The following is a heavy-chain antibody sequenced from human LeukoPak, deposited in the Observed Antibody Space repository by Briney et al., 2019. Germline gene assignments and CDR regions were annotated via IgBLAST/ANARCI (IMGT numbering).Heavy chain of an antibody. Sequence: GGSLRLSCAASGFTFSSYGMHWVRQAPGKGLEWEAVISYDGSNKYYADSVKGRFTISRDNSKNTLYLQMNSLRAEDTAVYYCAKYLGYGDYGINFDYWGQGTLVTVSS. J-gene: IGHJ4*02. V-gene: IGHV3-30*18. CDR2: ISYDGSNK. CDR3: AKYLGYGDYGINFDY. D-gene: IGHD4-17*01. CDR1: GFTFSSYG.